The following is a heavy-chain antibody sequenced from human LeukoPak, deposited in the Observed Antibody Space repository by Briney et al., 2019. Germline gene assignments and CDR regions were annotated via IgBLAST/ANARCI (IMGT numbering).Heavy chain of an antibody. Sequence: PGGSLRLSCAASGFTFSSYEMNWVRQAPGKGLEWVSSISSGTSYIYYADSVKGRFTISRDNAKNSLYLQMNSLRAEDTAVYYCARAGNYYGRHTNWFDPWGQGTLVTVSS. V-gene: IGHV3-21*01. CDR3: ARAGNYYGRHTNWFDP. J-gene: IGHJ5*02. D-gene: IGHD3-10*01. CDR1: GFTFSSYE. CDR2: ISSGTSYI.